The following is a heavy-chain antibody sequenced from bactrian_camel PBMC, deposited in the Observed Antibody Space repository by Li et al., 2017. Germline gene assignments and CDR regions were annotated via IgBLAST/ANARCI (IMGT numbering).Heavy chain of an antibody. V-gene: IGHV3S53*01. CDR1: EYTISRRC. Sequence: HVQLVESGGGSVQAGGSLRLSCAASEYTISRRCMGWFRQAPGKEREGVAAIDTDGSTSYIDSGKGRFTISKDNAKKIVYLQMNTLKPEDTAMYTCAAREVQWGGYCEDYMYDVWCQGTQVTVS. J-gene: IGHJ4*01. CDR3: AAREVQWGGYCEDYMYDV. D-gene: IGHD2*01. CDR2: IDTDGST.